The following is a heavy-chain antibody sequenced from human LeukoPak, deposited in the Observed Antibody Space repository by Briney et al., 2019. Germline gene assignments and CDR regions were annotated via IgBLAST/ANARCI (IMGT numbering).Heavy chain of an antibody. CDR2: MSFDGSHI. CDR3: ANGGSGYFADL. Sequence: SGGALRLSCSTSQLTFSSHAVNRVRRAPAKVLDWVAVMSFDGSHIYYAHSVKGRFTISRDNSNNTLFLQMSSLRAEDTALYYCANGGSGYFADLWGQGTLVTVSS. V-gene: IGHV3-30*07. J-gene: IGHJ5*02. CDR1: QLTFSSHA. D-gene: IGHD3-22*01.